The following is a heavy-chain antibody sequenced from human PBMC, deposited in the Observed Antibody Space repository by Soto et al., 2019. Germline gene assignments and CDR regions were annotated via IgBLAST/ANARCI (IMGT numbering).Heavy chain of an antibody. D-gene: IGHD1-1*01. J-gene: IGHJ4*02. V-gene: IGHV3-11*01. CDR2: ISTNSRTM. CDR1: GFPFSDYY. Sequence: QVQLVESGGGLVKPGGSLRLSCAASGFPFSDYYMSWLRQAPGKGLEWVSYISTNSRTMYYADSVRGRFTISRDNARNSLYLQMNSLRAEDTAVYYCARERNSRIDYWGQGTLVTVSS. CDR3: ARERNSRIDY.